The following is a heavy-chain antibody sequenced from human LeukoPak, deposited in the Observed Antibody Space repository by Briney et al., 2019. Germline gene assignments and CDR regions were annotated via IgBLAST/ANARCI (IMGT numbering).Heavy chain of an antibody. CDR2: VFYNGAT. J-gene: IGHJ4*02. CDR1: GGSISSSIYY. D-gene: IGHD2-21*02. V-gene: IGHV4-39*07. CDR3: ARATIPWFCGGDCYDY. Sequence: PSETLSLTCIVSGGSISSSIYYWAWVRQPPGKGLEWIGTVFYNGATQYNPSLRSRVTISIDTSTNQFSLKLTSVTAADTALYYCARATIPWFCGGDCYDYWGQGTLVTVSS.